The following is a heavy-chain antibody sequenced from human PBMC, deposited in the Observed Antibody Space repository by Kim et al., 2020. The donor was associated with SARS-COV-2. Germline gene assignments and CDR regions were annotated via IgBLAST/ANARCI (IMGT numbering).Heavy chain of an antibody. CDR1: GFTFSDYA. CDR2: IWYDGSNK. V-gene: IGHV3-33*06. J-gene: IGHJ3*02. D-gene: IGHD6-25*01. Sequence: GGSLRLSCAASGFTFSDYAIHWVRQAPGKGLEWVAVIWYDGSNKYYADSVKGRFTISRDNSKNILYLQMNSLRADDTAVYYCAKDRSSGSPDACDIWGQG. CDR3: AKDRSSGSPDACDI.